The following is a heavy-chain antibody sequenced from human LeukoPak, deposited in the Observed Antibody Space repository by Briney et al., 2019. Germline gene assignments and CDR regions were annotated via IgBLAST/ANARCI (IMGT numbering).Heavy chain of an antibody. V-gene: IGHV1-69*04. CDR1: GYTFTSYD. J-gene: IGHJ4*02. CDR2: IIPILGIA. Sequence: ASVKVSCKASGYTFTSYDINWVRQAPGQGLEWMGRIIPILGIANYAQKFQGRVTITADKSTSTAYMELSSLRSEDTAVYYCARGPLTAARPVYWGQGTLVTVSS. D-gene: IGHD6-6*01. CDR3: ARGPLTAARPVY.